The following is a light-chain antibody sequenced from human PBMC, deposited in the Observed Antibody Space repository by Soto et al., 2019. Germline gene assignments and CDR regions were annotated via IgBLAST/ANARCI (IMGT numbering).Light chain of an antibody. J-gene: IGKJ5*01. CDR1: QGISLY. Sequence: IHLTQSPSFLSASVGDRVTLPXRASQGISLYFAWYQQEPGXAPKXXXDHXSTLQRGGPSRLSGSGSGTEFTLTISSLQHDDFANYYCQQLKRDPRTFGQGTRLEIK. CDR3: QQLKRDPRT. V-gene: IGKV1-9*01. CDR2: HXS.